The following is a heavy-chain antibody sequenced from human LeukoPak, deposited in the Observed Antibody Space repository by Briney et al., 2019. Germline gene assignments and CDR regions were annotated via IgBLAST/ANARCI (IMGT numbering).Heavy chain of an antibody. CDR1: GFTFSSYA. D-gene: IGHD2-21*01. V-gene: IGHV3-33*06. CDR2: IWYDGSNK. J-gene: IGHJ4*02. Sequence: GRSLRLSCAASGFTFSSYAMHWVRQAPGKGLEWVAVIWYDGSNKYYADSVKGRFTISRDNSKNTLYLQMNSLRAEDTAVYYCAKSGNSFAHYYMDVWGQGTLVTVSS. CDR3: AKSGNSFAHYYMDV.